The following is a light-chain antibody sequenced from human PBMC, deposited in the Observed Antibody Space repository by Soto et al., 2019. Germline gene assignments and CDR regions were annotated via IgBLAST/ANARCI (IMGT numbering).Light chain of an antibody. Sequence: ILFTQSPGTLYLSPGERATLSCRASQSVSSSYLAWYPQKPGQAPRLLIYGASSRETGIRERFSGSGSGTECTRTISRLEPEDVEVYYCQQYGSSTWTFGQGTKV. CDR3: QQYGSSTWT. CDR2: GAS. V-gene: IGKV3-20*01. CDR1: QSVSSSY. J-gene: IGKJ1*01.